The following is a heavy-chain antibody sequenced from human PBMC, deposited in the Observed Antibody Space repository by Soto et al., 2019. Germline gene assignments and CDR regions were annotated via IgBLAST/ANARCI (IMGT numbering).Heavy chain of an antibody. D-gene: IGHD3-10*01. CDR1: GDSVSSGDYY. J-gene: IGHJ6*02. Sequence: PSETLSLTCSVSGDSVSSGDYYWSWIRQPPGKGLEWIGHVYFSGSTNYIPSLKSRLTMSVDTAKNQFSLKLSSVTAADTAVYYCASSGSGIYYGMDVWGQGTTVTVSS. CDR3: ASSGSGIYYGMDV. CDR2: VYFSGST. V-gene: IGHV4-61*08.